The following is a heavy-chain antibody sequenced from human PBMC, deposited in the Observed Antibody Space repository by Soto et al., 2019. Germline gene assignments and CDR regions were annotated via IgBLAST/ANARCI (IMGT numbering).Heavy chain of an antibody. D-gene: IGHD2-15*01. Sequence: EVQLLESGGGLVQPGGSLRLSCAASGFTFSNYAMSWVRQAPGKGLEWVSTISGSGSSTFYADSVKGRFTISRDNSKNNLYLQMNSLRAEDTAVYYCAKARYCSGGSCYIDYWGQGTLVTVSS. V-gene: IGHV3-23*01. J-gene: IGHJ4*02. CDR2: ISGSGSST. CDR3: AKARYCSGGSCYIDY. CDR1: GFTFSNYA.